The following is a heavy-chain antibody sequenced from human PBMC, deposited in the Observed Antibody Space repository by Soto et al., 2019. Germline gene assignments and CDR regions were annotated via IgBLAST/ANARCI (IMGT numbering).Heavy chain of an antibody. CDR1: GFTFSSYA. J-gene: IGHJ6*03. CDR3: AKFTTGYSSSWYLHHYYYYMDV. V-gene: IGHV3-23*01. Sequence: GGSLRLSCAASGFTFSSYAMSWVRQAPGKGLEWVSAISSSGGSTYYADSVKGPYTISIDNSKNTLYLQMNSLRAEDTAVYYSAKFTTGYSSSWYLHHYYYYMDVWGKGTTVTVSS. CDR2: ISSSGGST. D-gene: IGHD6-13*01.